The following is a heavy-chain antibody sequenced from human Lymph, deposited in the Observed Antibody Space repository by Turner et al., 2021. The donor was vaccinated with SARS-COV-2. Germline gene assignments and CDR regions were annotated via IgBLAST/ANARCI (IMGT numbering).Heavy chain of an antibody. CDR3: ARDSSGSGTLDY. CDR1: GFTFNNYP. Sequence: QVQLVESGGGVVQPGRSLRLSCAASGFTFNNYPMHWVRQAPGKGLEWVAVISYDGSNKYYADSVKGRFTISRDKSKNTLYLQMNSLRAEDTAVYYCARDSSGSGTLDYWGQGTLVTVSS. D-gene: IGHD3-10*01. V-gene: IGHV3-30-3*01. J-gene: IGHJ4*02. CDR2: ISYDGSNK.